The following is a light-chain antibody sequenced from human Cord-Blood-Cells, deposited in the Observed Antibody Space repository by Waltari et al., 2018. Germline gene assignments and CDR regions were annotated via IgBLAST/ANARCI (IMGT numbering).Light chain of an antibody. V-gene: IGKV3-11*01. CDR2: DAS. J-gene: IGKJ5*01. CDR3: QQSNSWPIT. Sequence: IVLPQSPATLSLTPGEVATLSCRASQSVSSYLAWYQQKPGQAPRLLIYDASNRDSGIPARFSGSGSGTDFTLTISSLEPEDFAVYYCQQSNSWPITFGQGTRVEIK. CDR1: QSVSSY.